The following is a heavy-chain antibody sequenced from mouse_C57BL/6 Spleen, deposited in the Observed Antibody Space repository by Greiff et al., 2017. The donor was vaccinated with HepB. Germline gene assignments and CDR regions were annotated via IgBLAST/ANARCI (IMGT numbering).Heavy chain of an antibody. CDR3: ARVLLRYPWYFDV. CDR2: ISYDGSN. V-gene: IGHV3-6*01. J-gene: IGHJ1*03. Sequence: VQLKESGPGLVKPSQSLSLTCSVTGYSITSGYYWNWIRQFPGNKLEWMGYISYDGSNNYNPSLKNRISITRDTSKNQFFLKLNSVTTEDTATYYCARVLLRYPWYFDVWGTGTTVTVSS. D-gene: IGHD1-1*01. CDR1: GYSITSGYY.